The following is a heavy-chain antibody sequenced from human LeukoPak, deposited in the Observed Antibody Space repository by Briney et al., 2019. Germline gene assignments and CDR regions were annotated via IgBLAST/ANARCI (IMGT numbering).Heavy chain of an antibody. CDR2: IFYSGST. CDR3: ARGEWDLLFDY. J-gene: IGHJ4*02. Sequence: SEPLSLPCTVSGGSMSGYYWSWLRQPPGKGLEWIGYIFYSGSTNYNPSLKSRVTISVDTSKNQFSLKLSSVTAADTAVYYCARGEWDLLFDYWGQGTLVTVSS. D-gene: IGHD1-26*01. CDR1: GGSMSGYY. V-gene: IGHV4-59*01.